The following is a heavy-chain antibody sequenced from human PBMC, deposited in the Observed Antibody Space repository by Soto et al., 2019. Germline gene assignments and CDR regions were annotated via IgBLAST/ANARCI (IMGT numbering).Heavy chain of an antibody. Sequence: GSGPTRVNPTQTLTLTCTFSGFSLSTSGVSVGWIRQPPGKALEWLALIYWNDDKRYSPSLKSRLTITKDTSKNQVVLTMTNMDPVDTATYYCAHRPPGTTDDYFDYWGQGTLVTVSS. CDR1: GFSLSTSGVS. CDR3: AHRPPGTTDDYFDY. D-gene: IGHD1-1*01. CDR2: IYWNDDK. J-gene: IGHJ4*02. V-gene: IGHV2-5*01.